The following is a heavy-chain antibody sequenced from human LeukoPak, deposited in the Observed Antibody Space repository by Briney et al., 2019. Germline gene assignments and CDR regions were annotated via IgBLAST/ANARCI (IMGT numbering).Heavy chain of an antibody. CDR1: GDSVSSNSAA. CDR3: ASSYDYVWGSYRYTPGYFDY. CDR2: TYYRSKWYN. Sequence: SPTLSLTCAISGDSVSSNSAAWNWLRQSPSRGLEWLGRTYYRSKWYNDYAASVKSRITINPDTSKNQFSLQLNSVTPEDTAVYYCASSYDYVWGSYRYTPGYFDYWGQGTLVTVSS. V-gene: IGHV6-1*01. J-gene: IGHJ4*02. D-gene: IGHD3-16*02.